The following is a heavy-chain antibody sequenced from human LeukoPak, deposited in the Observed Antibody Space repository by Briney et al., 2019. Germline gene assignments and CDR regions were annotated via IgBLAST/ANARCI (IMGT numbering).Heavy chain of an antibody. Sequence: ASVKVSCKASGGTFSSYAISWVRQAPGQGLEWMGGIIPIFGTANYAQKFQGGVTITADESTSTAYMELSSLRSEDTAVYYCARGPMGVVVAAILEYFQHWGQGTLVTVSS. D-gene: IGHD2-15*01. CDR3: ARGPMGVVVAAILEYFQH. CDR2: IIPIFGTA. CDR1: GGTFSSYA. J-gene: IGHJ1*01. V-gene: IGHV1-69*13.